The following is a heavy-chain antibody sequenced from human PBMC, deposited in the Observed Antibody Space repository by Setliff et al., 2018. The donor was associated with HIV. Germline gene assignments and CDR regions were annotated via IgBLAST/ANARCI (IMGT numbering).Heavy chain of an antibody. CDR3: ARRTIWGDAFDI. V-gene: IGHV4-38-2*02. CDR1: GYSLSSGFY. D-gene: IGHD3-16*01. J-gene: IGHJ3*02. Sequence: PSETLSLTCNVSGYSLSSGFYWGWFRQPPGKGLEWIGNIFHTGNTDQNPSLKSRVTLSVETSENQFSLRLNSVTAADTAVYYCARRTIWGDAFDIWG. CDR2: IFHTGNT.